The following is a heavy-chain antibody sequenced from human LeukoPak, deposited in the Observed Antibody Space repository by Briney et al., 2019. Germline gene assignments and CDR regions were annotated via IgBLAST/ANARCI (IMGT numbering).Heavy chain of an antibody. J-gene: IGHJ4*02. V-gene: IGHV4-4*07. CDR1: GGSISSYY. Sequence: SETLSLTCTVSGGSISSYYWSWIRQPAGKGLEWIGRIYTSGSTNYNPSLKSRVTMSVDTSKNQFSLKLSSVTAADTAVYFCAKLVHTAVLISYCGGDCYPDFWGQGTLVTVSS. CDR2: IYTSGST. CDR3: AKLVHTAVLISYCGGDCYPDF. D-gene: IGHD2-21*02.